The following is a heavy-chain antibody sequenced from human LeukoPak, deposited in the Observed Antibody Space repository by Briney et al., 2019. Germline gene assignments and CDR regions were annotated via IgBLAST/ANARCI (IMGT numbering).Heavy chain of an antibody. Sequence: GGSLRLSCTASGFTFGDYAVSWVRQAPGKGLEWVGFIRSKAYGGTTEYAASVKGRFTILRDDSKSIAYLQMDSLKTEDTAMYFCTRDYGDYKGDYWGQGTLVTVSS. CDR1: GFTFGDYA. CDR3: TRDYGDYKGDY. CDR2: IRSKAYGGTT. V-gene: IGHV3-49*04. J-gene: IGHJ4*02. D-gene: IGHD4-17*01.